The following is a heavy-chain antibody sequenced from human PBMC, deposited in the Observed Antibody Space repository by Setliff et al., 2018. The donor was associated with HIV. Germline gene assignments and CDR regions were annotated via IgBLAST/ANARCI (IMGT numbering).Heavy chain of an antibody. J-gene: IGHJ4*02. CDR2: INHSGTT. CDR1: GASFSDYS. V-gene: IGHV4-34*01. CDR3: AREGDGIDF. D-gene: IGHD2-21*02. Sequence: PSETLSLTCAVYGASFSDYSWSWIRQPPGKGLEWIGEINHSGTTNYNASLKSRVTISVDTAKNQFSLKLSSVTAADTAVYYCAREGDGIDFWGQGTLVTVSS.